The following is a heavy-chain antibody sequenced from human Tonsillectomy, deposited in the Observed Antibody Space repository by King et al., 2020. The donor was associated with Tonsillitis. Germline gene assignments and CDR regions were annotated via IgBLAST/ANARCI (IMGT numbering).Heavy chain of an antibody. CDR1: GGSISNKY. D-gene: IGHD3-3*01. V-gene: IGHV4-59*12. CDR2: IYYSGRT. Sequence: QLQESGPGLVKPSETLSLTCTVSGGSISNKYWSWIRQPPGKGLEWSGYIYYSGRTNYKPSLMSRVTISLDTSKNQLSLKLSSVTAADTAVYYCARNPEWFREGAIYYDYYPMDVWGQGTTVTVSS. J-gene: IGHJ6*02. CDR3: ARNPEWFREGAIYYDYYPMDV.